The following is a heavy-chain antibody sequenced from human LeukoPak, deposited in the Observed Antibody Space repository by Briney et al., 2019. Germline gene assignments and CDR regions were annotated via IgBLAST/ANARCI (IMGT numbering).Heavy chain of an antibody. D-gene: IGHD3-22*01. CDR1: GFTFSNYA. CDR2: ISGSGGST. Sequence: PGGSLRLSCAASGFTFSNYAMTWVRQAPGKGLEWVTAISGSGGSTYYADSVKGRFTISRDNSKNTLYLQMNSLRAEDAAVYYCAKLLLPGDYYDSSGPSNANADYWGQGTLVTVSS. J-gene: IGHJ4*02. V-gene: IGHV3-23*01. CDR3: AKLLLPGDYYDSSGPSNANADY.